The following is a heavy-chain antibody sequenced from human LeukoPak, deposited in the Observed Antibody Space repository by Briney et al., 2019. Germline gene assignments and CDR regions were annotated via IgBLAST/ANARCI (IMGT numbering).Heavy chain of an antibody. CDR2: INWNGGTT. D-gene: IGHD3-22*01. Sequence: GGSLSLSCAASGITFNDYDLSWVRQGPWTGLKCVSGINWNGGTTGYAVPVRGRCTISRDNAKNSLYLQMNSLRAEDTAWYYCARDKHYYDSSNYVWGQGTLVTVSS. CDR1: GITFNDYD. CDR3: ARDKHYYDSSNYV. V-gene: IGHV3-20*04. J-gene: IGHJ4*02.